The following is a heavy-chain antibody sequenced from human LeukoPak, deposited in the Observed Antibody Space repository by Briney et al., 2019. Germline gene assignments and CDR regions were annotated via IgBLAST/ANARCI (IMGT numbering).Heavy chain of an antibody. J-gene: IGHJ3*02. CDR1: GITLSSYG. V-gene: IGHV3-23*01. CDR3: ARGTPYGSDAFDI. D-gene: IGHD3-10*01. CDR2: ISDSGGRT. Sequence: SGGSLRLSCAVSGITLSSYGMSWVRQAPGKGLEWVAGISDSGGRTNYADSVKGRFTISRHNSKNTLYLQMNSLRAEDTAVYYCARGTPYGSDAFDIWGQGTMVTVSS.